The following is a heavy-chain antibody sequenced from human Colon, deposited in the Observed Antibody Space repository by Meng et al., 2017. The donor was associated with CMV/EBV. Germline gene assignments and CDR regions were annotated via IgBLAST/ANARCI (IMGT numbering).Heavy chain of an antibody. CDR1: GFTFSSCW. CDR3: ARDQGQYTNYVYY. V-gene: IGHV3-7*01. CDR2: INEDGSEI. Sequence: GESLKISCAASGFTFSSCWMTWARQAPGKGLEWVANINEDGSEIFYVDSVKGRFTVSRDNTKNSLYLQMNSLRAEDTAVYYCARDQGQYTNYVYYWGQGTLVTVSS. D-gene: IGHD5-18*01. J-gene: IGHJ4*02.